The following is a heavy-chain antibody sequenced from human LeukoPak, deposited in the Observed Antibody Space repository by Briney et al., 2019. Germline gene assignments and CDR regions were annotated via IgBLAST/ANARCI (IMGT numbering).Heavy chain of an antibody. J-gene: IGHJ4*02. CDR3: ARQYDSSGYYYFDY. CDR1: GGSISSSSNY. D-gene: IGHD3-22*01. Sequence: PSETLSLTCTVSGGSISSSSNYWGWIRQPPGKGLEWIGSISNSGSSYYNPSLKSRVTILVDTSKNQFSLKLSSVTAADTAVYYCARQYDSSGYYYFDYWGQGTLVTASS. CDR2: ISNSGSS. V-gene: IGHV4-39*01.